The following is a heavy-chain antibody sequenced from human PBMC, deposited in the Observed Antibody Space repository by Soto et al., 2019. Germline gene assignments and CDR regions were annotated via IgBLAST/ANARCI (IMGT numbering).Heavy chain of an antibody. D-gene: IGHD3-3*01. CDR1: GFTFVNYG. V-gene: IGHV3-30*18. CDR2: ISYDGSMD. J-gene: IGHJ6*02. CDR3: AKDLLRFWEWSDGMDV. Sequence: QVQLVESGGGVVQPGRSLRLSCAASGFTFVNYGMHWVRQTPGKGLEWVAFISYDGSMDSYADSVKGRFTISRDRCKNTLYLQVTSLRPEDTAVYYCAKDLLRFWEWSDGMDVWGQGTTVTVSS.